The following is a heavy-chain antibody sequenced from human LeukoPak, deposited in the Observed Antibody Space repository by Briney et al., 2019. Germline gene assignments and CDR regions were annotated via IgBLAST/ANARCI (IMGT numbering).Heavy chain of an antibody. Sequence: GGSLRLSCAASGCTFSSYAMSWVRQAPGKGLEWVSAISGSGGSTYYADSVKGRFTISRDNSKNTLYLKMNSLRAEDTAVYYCAKDLASYDNYYYYMDVWGKGTTVTVSS. D-gene: IGHD5-18*01. CDR1: GCTFSSYA. V-gene: IGHV3-23*01. CDR2: ISGSGGST. J-gene: IGHJ6*03. CDR3: AKDLASYDNYYYYMDV.